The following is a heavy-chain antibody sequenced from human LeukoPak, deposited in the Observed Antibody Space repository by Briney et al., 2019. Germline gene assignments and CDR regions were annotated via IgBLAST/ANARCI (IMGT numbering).Heavy chain of an antibody. CDR1: GFTFSSYW. D-gene: IGHD6-19*01. V-gene: IGHV3-7*01. CDR3: AREGNSSGWYLGAFDI. CDR2: IKQDGSEN. J-gene: IGHJ3*02. Sequence: PGGSLRLSCAASGFTFSSYWMNWVRRAPGKGLEWVANIKQDGSENHYVDSVKGRFTISRDNAKSSLYLQMNSLRAEDTAVYYCAREGNSSGWYLGAFDIWGQGTMVTVSS.